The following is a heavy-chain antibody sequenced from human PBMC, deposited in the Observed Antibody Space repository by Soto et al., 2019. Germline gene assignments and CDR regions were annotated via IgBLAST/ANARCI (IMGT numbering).Heavy chain of an antibody. V-gene: IGHV1-2*04. Sequence: ASVKVSCKASGYTFTGYYMHWVRQAPGQGLEWMGWINPNSGGTNYAQKFQGWVTMTRDTSISTAYMELSRLRSDDTAVYYCAREATVSYYYYYYGMDVWGQGTTVTVSS. CDR2: INPNSGGT. CDR3: AREATVSYYYYYYGMDV. J-gene: IGHJ6*02. CDR1: GYTFTGYY. D-gene: IGHD4-17*01.